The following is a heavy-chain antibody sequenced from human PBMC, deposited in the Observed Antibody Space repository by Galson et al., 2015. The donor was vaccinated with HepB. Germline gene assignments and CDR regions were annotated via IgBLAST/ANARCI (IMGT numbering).Heavy chain of an antibody. D-gene: IGHD3-10*01. CDR2: INHSGST. CDR1: GGSFSGYY. Sequence: ETLSLTCAVYGGSFSGYYWSWIRQPPGKGLEWIGEINHSGSTNYNPSLKSRVTISVDTSKNQFSLKLSSVAAADTAVYYCARVLLWFGELYDYWGQGTLVTVSS. V-gene: IGHV4-34*01. J-gene: IGHJ4*02. CDR3: ARVLLWFGELYDY.